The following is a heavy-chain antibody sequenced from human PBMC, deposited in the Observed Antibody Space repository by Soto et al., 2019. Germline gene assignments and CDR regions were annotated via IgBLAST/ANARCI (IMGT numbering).Heavy chain of an antibody. V-gene: IGHV3-64D*06. CDR1: GFTVSSFG. J-gene: IGHJ6*02. CDR3: VKDMGQAAVGIRYPYGLDV. D-gene: IGHD6-13*01. CDR2: LSSNGIGT. Sequence: GGSLRLSCSVSGFTVSSFGMHWVRQAPGKGLEHVSTLSSNGIGTYYADSVKGRFTFSRDTSKNTLYLQMSSLRTEDTAVYYCVKDMGQAAVGIRYPYGLDVWGLGTTVTVSS.